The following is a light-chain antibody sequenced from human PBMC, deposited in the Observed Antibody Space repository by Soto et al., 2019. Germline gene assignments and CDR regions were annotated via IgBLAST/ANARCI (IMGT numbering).Light chain of an antibody. Sequence: EITMTEAPRSGSACCGGRVTFTWRASLPISNYLAWYQQKPGKIPNLLIYAASTLQAGVPSRFSGSGSGTEFNLTISSLQPEDVSAYYCQKYNSAPLTFGVGTKVDIK. CDR2: AAS. CDR1: LPISNY. CDR3: QKYNSAPLT. V-gene: IGKV1-27*01. J-gene: IGKJ4*01.